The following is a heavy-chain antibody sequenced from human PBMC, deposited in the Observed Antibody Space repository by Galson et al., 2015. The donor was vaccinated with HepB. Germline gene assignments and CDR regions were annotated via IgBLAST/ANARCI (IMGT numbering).Heavy chain of an antibody. CDR3: AREPTIAVAGTYYYYGMDV. D-gene: IGHD6-19*01. CDR1: GVSISSYS. Sequence: TLSLTCNVSGVSISSYSWSWIRQAAGTGLEWIGRVYSTGSTHDNPTLKRRVTMSIDKSKKQVSLRLTSVTAADTAVYYCAREPTIAVAGTYYYYGMDVWGQGTPVTVSS. V-gene: IGHV4-4*07. CDR2: VYSTGST. J-gene: IGHJ6*02.